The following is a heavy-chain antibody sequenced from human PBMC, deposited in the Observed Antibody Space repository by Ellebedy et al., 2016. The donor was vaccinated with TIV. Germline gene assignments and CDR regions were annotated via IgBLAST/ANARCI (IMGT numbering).Heavy chain of an antibody. J-gene: IGHJ5*02. Sequence: GESLKISCAASGFTFSGSAMHWVRQASGKGLEWVGRIRSTPNSYATAYAASVTGRFTISRDDSKNTSYLQMNNLKTEDTAVYYCTRHIPRVTGNNWFDPWGQGTLVTVSS. D-gene: IGHD1-20*01. CDR3: TRHIPRVTGNNWFDP. CDR2: IRSTPNSYAT. V-gene: IGHV3-73*01. CDR1: GFTFSGSA.